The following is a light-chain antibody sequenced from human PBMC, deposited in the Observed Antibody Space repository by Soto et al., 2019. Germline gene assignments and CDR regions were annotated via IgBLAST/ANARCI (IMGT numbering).Light chain of an antibody. Sequence: QSVLTQPPSASGTPGQRVTISCSGSNSNIGSNTVNWYQQLPGTAPKLLIQTNNERPSGVPDRFSGSKSGTSVSLAISGLRSEDEATYYCAAWDDSLNGQVFGGGTKLTVL. J-gene: IGLJ3*02. V-gene: IGLV1-44*01. CDR3: AAWDDSLNGQV. CDR2: TNN. CDR1: NSNIGSNT.